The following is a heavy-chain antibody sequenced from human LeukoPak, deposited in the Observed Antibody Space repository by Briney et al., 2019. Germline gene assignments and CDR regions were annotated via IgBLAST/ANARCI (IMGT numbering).Heavy chain of an antibody. CDR1: GFTFSSNY. CDR2: IYSGGST. J-gene: IGHJ4*02. CDR3: AKETDWGGIDY. D-gene: IGHD3/OR15-3a*01. V-gene: IGHV3-53*01. Sequence: GGSLRLSCAASGFTFSSNYMSWVRQAPGKGLEWVSVIYSGGSTYYADSVKGRFTISRDNSKNTLYLQMNSLRAEDTAVYYCAKETDWGGIDYWGQGTLVTVSS.